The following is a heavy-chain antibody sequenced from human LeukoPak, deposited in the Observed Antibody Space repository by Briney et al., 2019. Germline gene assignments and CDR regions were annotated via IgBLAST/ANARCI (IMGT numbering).Heavy chain of an antibody. D-gene: IGHD6-13*01. CDR1: GFTFSTYD. Sequence: PGGSLRLSCAASGFTFSTYDMTWVRQAPGKGLEGVSVIGSGGSPTYYAESVKGRFTVSRDNSKNTLYLQMNSLRAEDTAVYYCAKYLTSGTRIFDYWGQGTLVSVSS. CDR2: IGSGGSPT. J-gene: IGHJ4*02. V-gene: IGHV3-23*01. CDR3: AKYLTSGTRIFDY.